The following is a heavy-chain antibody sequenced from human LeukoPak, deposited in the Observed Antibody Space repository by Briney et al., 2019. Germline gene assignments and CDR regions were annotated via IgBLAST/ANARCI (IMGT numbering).Heavy chain of an antibody. V-gene: IGHV4-34*01. Sequence: SETLSLTCDVFGGSFTDYFWTWIRQSPGKGLEWIGEINDYTGNTNYNPSLNSRVSISLEKSKNQFSLELRSVTAADTAVYYCARGRIAKIVVVHSFHYGMDVWSQGTTVTVS. J-gene: IGHJ6*02. CDR2: INDYTGNT. D-gene: IGHD3-22*01. CDR1: GGSFTDYF. CDR3: ARGRIAKIVVVHSFHYGMDV.